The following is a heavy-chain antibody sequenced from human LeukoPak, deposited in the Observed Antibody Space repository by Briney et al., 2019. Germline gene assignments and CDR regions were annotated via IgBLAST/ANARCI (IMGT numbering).Heavy chain of an antibody. CDR1: GGSISSYY. J-gene: IGHJ5*02. CDR3: ARGVERIFGVVNWFDP. D-gene: IGHD3-3*01. V-gene: IGHV4-30-4*01. CDR2: IYYSGST. Sequence: PSETLSLTCTVSGGSISSYYWSRIRQPPGKGLEWIGCIYYSGSTYYNPSLKSRVTISVDTSKNQFSLKLNSVTAADTAVYYCARGVERIFGVVNWFDPWGQGTPVTVSS.